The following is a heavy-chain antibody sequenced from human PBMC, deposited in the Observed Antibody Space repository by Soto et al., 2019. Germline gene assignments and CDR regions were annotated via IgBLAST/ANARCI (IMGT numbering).Heavy chain of an antibody. CDR1: GFNFSSYS. D-gene: IGHD1-20*01. Sequence: GGSLRLSCAASGFNFSSYSINWVRQAPGKGQEWDSYISSSSSTIYYADYVKGRFTISRDNAKNSLYLQINSMRAEDTALFYCARDNCVTSYADSDFDYLGQGDVVPVSS. V-gene: IGHV3-48*01. CDR3: ARDNCVTSYADSDFDY. J-gene: IGHJ4*02. CDR2: ISSSSSTI.